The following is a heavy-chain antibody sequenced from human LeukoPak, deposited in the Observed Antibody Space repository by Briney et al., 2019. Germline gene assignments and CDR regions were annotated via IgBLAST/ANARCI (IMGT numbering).Heavy chain of an antibody. D-gene: IGHD6-13*01. Sequence: PSQTLSLTCTVSGESISNSRHYWSWIRQPAGKGLEWIGRIYPSGNTNYNPSLKSRLTISLDTSKNQFSLNLKSVTAADTAVYYCARHTHFSVQQLVLSWFDPWGQGTLVTVSS. V-gene: IGHV4-61*02. CDR2: IYPSGNT. J-gene: IGHJ5*02. CDR3: ARHTHFSVQQLVLSWFDP. CDR1: GESISNSRHY.